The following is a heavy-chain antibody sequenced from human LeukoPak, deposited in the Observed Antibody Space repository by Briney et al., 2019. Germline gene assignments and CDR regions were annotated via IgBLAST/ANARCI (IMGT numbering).Heavy chain of an antibody. CDR1: GFTFSIYA. CDR2: ISGSGGTT. D-gene: IGHD4-23*01. J-gene: IGHJ4*02. V-gene: IGHV3-23*01. CDR3: AKEETTVATPGIDY. Sequence: PGGSLRLSCVASGFTFSIYAMSWVRQAPGKGLEWVSAISGSGGTTYYADCVKGRFTISRDNSKNTLYLQMISLRAEDTAIYYCAKEETTVATPGIDYWGQGTLVTVSS.